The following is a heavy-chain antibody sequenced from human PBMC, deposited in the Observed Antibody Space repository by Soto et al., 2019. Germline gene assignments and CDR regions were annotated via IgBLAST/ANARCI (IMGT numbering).Heavy chain of an antibody. D-gene: IGHD4-17*01. CDR1: GFSFSSYG. V-gene: IGHV3-33*01. CDR2: IWYDGSKK. CDR3: ARKDAYGDSAPGGY. Sequence: QVQLVESGGGVVQPGRSLRLSCAASGFSFSSYGMHWVRQAPGKGLEWLAVIWYDGSKKYYADSVKGRFTVSRDNSENTLYLQMNSLTAEDTAVYYCARKDAYGDSAPGGYWGQGTLVSVSS. J-gene: IGHJ4*02.